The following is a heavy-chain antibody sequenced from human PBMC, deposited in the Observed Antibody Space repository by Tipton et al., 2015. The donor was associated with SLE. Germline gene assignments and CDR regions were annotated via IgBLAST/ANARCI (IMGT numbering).Heavy chain of an antibody. CDR2: IFYSGST. CDR1: GGSISNYY. Sequence: TLSLTCTVSGGSISNYYWNWIRQPPGKGLEWIGYIFYSGSTNYSPSLKSRVTISVDTSKNQFSLKLKSVTAADSAVYYCARERYCSGASCYAPDYWGQGTLVTVSS. CDR3: ARERYCSGASCYAPDY. V-gene: IGHV4-59*01. D-gene: IGHD2-2*01. J-gene: IGHJ4*02.